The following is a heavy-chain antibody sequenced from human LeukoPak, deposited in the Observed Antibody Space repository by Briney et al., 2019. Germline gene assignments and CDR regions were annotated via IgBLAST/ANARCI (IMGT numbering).Heavy chain of an antibody. CDR2: ISAYNGNT. CDR3: ARVVLAEHIVVVTASRFDP. J-gene: IGHJ5*02. V-gene: IGHV1-18*01. D-gene: IGHD2-21*02. Sequence: ASVKVSCKASGYTFTSYGISWVRQAPGQGLEWMGWISAYNGNTNYAQKLQGRVTMTTDTSTSTAYMELRSLRSDDTAVYYCARVVLAEHIVVVTASRFDPWGQGTLVTVSS. CDR1: GYTFTSYG.